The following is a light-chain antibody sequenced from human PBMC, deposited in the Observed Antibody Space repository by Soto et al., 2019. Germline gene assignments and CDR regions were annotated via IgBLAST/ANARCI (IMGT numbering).Light chain of an antibody. Sequence: EIVLTQSPGTLSLSPGQGATLSCRTSQSVSSTYLACYQQKPGQAPRLLIYGASSRATGVPDRFSGSGSGADFTLTISRLEPEDFGVYYCQQYGSSPLTFGGGTKVDIK. CDR1: QSVSSTY. CDR3: QQYGSSPLT. V-gene: IGKV3-20*01. CDR2: GAS. J-gene: IGKJ4*01.